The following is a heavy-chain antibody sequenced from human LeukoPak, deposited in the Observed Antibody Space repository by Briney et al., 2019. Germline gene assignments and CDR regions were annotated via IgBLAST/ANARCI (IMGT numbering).Heavy chain of an antibody. D-gene: IGHD6-19*01. J-gene: IGHJ4*02. CDR1: GYSISSGYY. CDR3: ARAIAVAVTGRFDY. V-gene: IGHV4-38-2*02. CDR2: IYHSGST. Sequence: SETLSLTCTVSGYSISSGYYWGWIRQPPGKGLEWIGSIYHSGSTYYNPSLKSRVTISVDTSKNQFSLKLSSVTAADTAVYYCARAIAVAVTGRFDYWGQGTLVTVSS.